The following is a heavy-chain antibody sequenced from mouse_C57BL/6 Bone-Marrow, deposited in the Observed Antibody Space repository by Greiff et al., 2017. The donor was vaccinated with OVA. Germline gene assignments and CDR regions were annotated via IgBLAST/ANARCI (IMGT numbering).Heavy chain of an antibody. CDR1: GFSLSTSNMG. V-gene: IGHV8-5*01. CDR3: AQIPSPITTVVAKDWYFDV. Sequence: QVTLKVSGPGILQPSQTLSLTCSFSGFSLSTSNMGIGWIRQPSGKGLEWLAHIWWNDDKYYNPSLKSRLTISKDTSNNQVFLKITSVDTADTATYYCAQIPSPITTVVAKDWYFDVWGTGTTVTVSS. CDR2: IWWNDDK. J-gene: IGHJ1*03. D-gene: IGHD1-1*01.